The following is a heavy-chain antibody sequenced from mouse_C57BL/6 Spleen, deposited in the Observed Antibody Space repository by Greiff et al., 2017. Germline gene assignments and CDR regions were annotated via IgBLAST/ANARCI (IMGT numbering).Heavy chain of an antibody. J-gene: IGHJ2*01. D-gene: IGHD1-1*01. CDR3: ARQGSFYY. Sequence: DVMLVESGGDLVKPGGSLKLSCAASGFTFSSYGMSWVRQTPDKRLEWVATISSGGSYTYYPDSVKGRFTISRDKAKNTLYLQMSSLKSEDTAMYYCARQGSFYYWGQGTTLTVSS. V-gene: IGHV5-6*02. CDR1: GFTFSSYG. CDR2: ISSGGSYT.